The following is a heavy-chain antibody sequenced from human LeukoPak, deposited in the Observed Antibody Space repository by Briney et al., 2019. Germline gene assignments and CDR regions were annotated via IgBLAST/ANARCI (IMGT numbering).Heavy chain of an antibody. D-gene: IGHD3-22*01. J-gene: IGHJ4*02. V-gene: IGHV3-20*04. CDR2: INWNGGST. CDR1: GFTFDDYG. Sequence: PGGSLRPSCAASGFTFDDYGMSWVRQAPGKGLEWVSGINWNGGSTGYAGSVKGRFTISRDNAKNSLYLQMNSLRAEDTALYYCARDGDYYDSSGYHAHPDYWGQGTLVTVSS. CDR3: ARDGDYYDSSGYHAHPDY.